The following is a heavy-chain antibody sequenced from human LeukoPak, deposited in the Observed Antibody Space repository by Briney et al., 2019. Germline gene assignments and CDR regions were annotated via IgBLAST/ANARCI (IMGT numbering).Heavy chain of an antibody. CDR3: ASSSRYYYAFDY. V-gene: IGHV4-39*01. Sequence: TSETLSLTCTVSGGSISSSSYYWGWIRQPPGKGLEWIGSIYYSGSTYYNPSLKSRVTISVDTSKNQFSLKLSSVTAADTAVYYCASSSRYYYAFDYWGQGTLVTVSS. J-gene: IGHJ4*02. CDR2: IYYSGST. CDR1: GGSISSSSYY. D-gene: IGHD3-22*01.